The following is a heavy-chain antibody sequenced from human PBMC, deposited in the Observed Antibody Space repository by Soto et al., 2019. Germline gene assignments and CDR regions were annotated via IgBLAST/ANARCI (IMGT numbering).Heavy chain of an antibody. CDR1: GFTFSSYA. Sequence: EVQLLESGGGLVQPGGSLRLSCAASGFTFSSYAMSWDRQAPGKGLEWVSAISGSGGSTYYADSVKGRFTISRDNSKNTLYLQMNSLRAEDTAVYYCAKLRGSGSYSEPGHYWYFDLWGRGTLVTVSS. CDR2: ISGSGGST. J-gene: IGHJ2*01. CDR3: AKLRGSGSYSEPGHYWYFDL. V-gene: IGHV3-23*01. D-gene: IGHD1-26*01.